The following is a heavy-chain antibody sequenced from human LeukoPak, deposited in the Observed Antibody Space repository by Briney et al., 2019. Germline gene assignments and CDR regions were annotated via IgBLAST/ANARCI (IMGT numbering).Heavy chain of an antibody. V-gene: IGHV1-2*02. J-gene: IGHJ4*02. CDR1: GYTFTAHY. CDR2: INPNSGAT. Sequence: GASVKVSYKASGYTFTAHYMHWVRQAPGQGLEWMGWINPNSGATEYTQKFQGRVTMTRDTSSSTPYMEPSRLTSDDTAVYYCARGVGLTGTTRGYLDYWGQGTLVTVSS. D-gene: IGHD1-20*01. CDR3: ARGVGLTGTTRGYLDY.